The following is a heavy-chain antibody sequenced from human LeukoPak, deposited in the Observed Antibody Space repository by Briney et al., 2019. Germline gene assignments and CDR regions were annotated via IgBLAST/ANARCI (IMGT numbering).Heavy chain of an antibody. D-gene: IGHD1-26*01. Sequence: AGGSLRPSCAASGFTFSSYAMSWVRQAPGKGLEWVSGISVSAYSTYYADSVKGRFTISKDNSKNTLYLQMNSLRAEDTAVYYCAKPIVGSFDAFDIWGQGTMVTVSS. CDR3: AKPIVGSFDAFDI. CDR2: ISVSAYST. V-gene: IGHV3-23*01. CDR1: GFTFSSYA. J-gene: IGHJ3*02.